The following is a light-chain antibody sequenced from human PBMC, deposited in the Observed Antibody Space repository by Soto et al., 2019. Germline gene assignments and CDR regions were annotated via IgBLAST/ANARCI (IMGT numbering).Light chain of an antibody. CDR1: QSIRRS. V-gene: IGKV1-39*01. J-gene: IGKJ1*01. Sequence: DIQMTQSPSSLSASVADRVTITCRASQSIRRSLNWYQQKPGKALNLLIYAASSLQTGVPSRFTGSGSGTDFTLTISNLQPEDFAVYYCQQTYSSPRTFGQGTKVDNK. CDR3: QQTYSSPRT. CDR2: AAS.